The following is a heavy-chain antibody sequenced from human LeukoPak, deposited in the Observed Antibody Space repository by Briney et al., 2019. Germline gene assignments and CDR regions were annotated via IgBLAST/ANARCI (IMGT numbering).Heavy chain of an antibody. Sequence: GGSLRLSCAASGFIFNSYGMHWVRQAPGKGLEWVAFIRHDGSKKFYTDSVEGRFTVSRDDTKNSLFLQMNNLRAEDTAVYYCARDQCTGGSCHRYLHHWGPGTLVTVSS. CDR1: GFIFNSYG. D-gene: IGHD2-15*01. CDR2: IRHDGSKK. J-gene: IGHJ1*01. V-gene: IGHV3-30*02. CDR3: ARDQCTGGSCHRYLHH.